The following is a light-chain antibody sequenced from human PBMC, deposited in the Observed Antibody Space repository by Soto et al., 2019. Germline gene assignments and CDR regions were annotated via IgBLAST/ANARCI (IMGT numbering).Light chain of an antibody. CDR1: QSVGSN. CDR2: EKS. V-gene: IGKV3-15*01. Sequence: EIVMTQSPATLSVSPGERATLSCRASQSVGSNLAWYQHIPGQAPRLLVYEKSTRATGIPARFSGSGSGTEFPLTISSLQSEDFAVYSCQQYNKWPLTFGGGTKVEIK. CDR3: QQYNKWPLT. J-gene: IGKJ4*01.